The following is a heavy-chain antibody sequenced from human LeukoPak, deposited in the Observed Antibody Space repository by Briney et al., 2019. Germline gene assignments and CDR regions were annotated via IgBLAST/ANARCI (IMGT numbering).Heavy chain of an antibody. CDR2: MNPNTGNT. Sequence: ASVKVSCEASGYTFTSYDINWVRQATGQGLEWMGWMNPNTGNTGYAQKFQGRITITRDISINTAYMELSSLRSDDTAVYYCARVPTLGIYYYYHYMDVWGKGTTVTVSS. J-gene: IGHJ6*03. V-gene: IGHV1-8*01. CDR1: GYTFTSYD. CDR3: ARVPTLGIYYYYHYMDV. D-gene: IGHD7-27*01.